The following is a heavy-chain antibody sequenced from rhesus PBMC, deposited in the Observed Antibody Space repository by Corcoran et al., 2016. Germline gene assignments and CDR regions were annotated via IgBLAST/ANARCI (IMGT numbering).Heavy chain of an antibody. V-gene: IGHV3S5*01. J-gene: IGHJ4*01. CDR2: ISDTGGNT. CDR3: AKDHGGRYPED. D-gene: IGHD4-29*01. Sequence: EVQLVETGGGLVQPGGSLKLSCTASGLTFRTYGMNWVRQAQGKGLEWVSTISDTGGNTYYADSVKGRFTISRDNSKNTLSLQMNSLRTEDTAVYFCAKDHGGRYPEDWGQGVLVTVSS. CDR1: GLTFRTYG.